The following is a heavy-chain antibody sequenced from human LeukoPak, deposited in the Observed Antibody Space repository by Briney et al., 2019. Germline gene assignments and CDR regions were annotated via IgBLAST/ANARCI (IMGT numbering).Heavy chain of an antibody. CDR3: ARVWSGGVY. J-gene: IGHJ4*02. CDR2: IHQDVSEK. V-gene: IGHV3-7*01. CDR1: GFAFSSYW. D-gene: IGHD3-3*01. Sequence: PGESLRLSCAASGFAFSSYWMSWVRQAPGKGLEWVANIHQDVSEKYYVDSVKGRFTISRDNAKNSLYLQMNSLRAEDTAVYYCARVWSGGVYWGQGTLVTVSS.